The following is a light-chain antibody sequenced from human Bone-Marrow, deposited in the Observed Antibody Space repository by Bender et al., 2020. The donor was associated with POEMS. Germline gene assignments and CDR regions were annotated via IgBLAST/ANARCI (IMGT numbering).Light chain of an antibody. J-gene: IGLJ2*01. V-gene: IGLV6-57*01. CDR3: QSYDDINHVV. CDR2: EDD. CDR1: SGSIASNY. Sequence: FMLTQPHSVSESPGKTVTISCTRSSGSIASNYVQWYQQRPGSSPTTVIYEDDHRPSGVPDRFSGSIDGSSNSASLTISGLKTEDEADYYCQSYDDINHVVFGGETKLTVL.